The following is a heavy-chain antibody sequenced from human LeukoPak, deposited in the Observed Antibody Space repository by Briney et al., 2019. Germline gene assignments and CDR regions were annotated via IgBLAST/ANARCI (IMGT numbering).Heavy chain of an antibody. CDR3: ARLPYSSSWRYFDY. CDR2: IYYSGST. J-gene: IGHJ4*02. D-gene: IGHD6-13*01. Sequence: SETLSLTCTVSGGSISSSSYYWGWIRQPPGKGLEWIGSIYYSGSTYYNPSLRSRVTISVDTSKNQFSLRLSSVTAADTAVYYCARLPYSSSWRYFDYWGQGTLVTVSS. CDR1: GGSISSSSYY. V-gene: IGHV4-39*01.